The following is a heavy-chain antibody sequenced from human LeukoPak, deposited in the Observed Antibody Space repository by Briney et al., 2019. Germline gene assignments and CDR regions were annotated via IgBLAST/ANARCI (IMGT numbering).Heavy chain of an antibody. J-gene: IGHJ5*02. V-gene: IGHV3-15*07. CDR1: GITFSNAW. Sequence: GGSLRLSCVVSGITFSNAWMNWVRQAPGKGLEWVGRIKSKNVGGTTDYAAPVKGRFTISRDDSKNTVYLQMNSLKIEDTAVYYCTSHAAFDPWGQGTLVTVSS. CDR3: TSHAAFDP. CDR2: IKSKNVGGTT.